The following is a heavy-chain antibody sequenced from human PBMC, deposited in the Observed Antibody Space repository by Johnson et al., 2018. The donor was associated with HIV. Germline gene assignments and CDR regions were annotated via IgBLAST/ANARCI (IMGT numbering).Heavy chain of an antibody. D-gene: IGHD3-9*01. V-gene: IGHV3-33*06. CDR1: GFTFSSYG. Sequence: QVQLMESGGGVVQPGRSLRLSCAASGFTFSSYGMHWVRQAPGKGLEWVAVIWYDGSNKYYADSVKGRFTISRDNSKNTLYLQMNSLRAEDTAVYYCAKIAPLLRYFDWLLYDDAFDIWGQGTMVTVSS. CDR2: IWYDGSNK. J-gene: IGHJ3*02. CDR3: AKIAPLLRYFDWLLYDDAFDI.